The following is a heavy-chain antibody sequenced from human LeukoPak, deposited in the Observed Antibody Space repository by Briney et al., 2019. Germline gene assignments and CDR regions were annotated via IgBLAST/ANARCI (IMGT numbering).Heavy chain of an antibody. J-gene: IGHJ4*02. Sequence: GRSLRLSCAASGFTFSSYGMHWVRQAPGKGLEWVAVISYDGSNKYYADSVKGRFTISRDNSKNTLYLQMNSLRAEDTAVYYCAKPNLAVIVVVIQYFDYWGQGTLVTVSS. CDR3: AKPNLAVIVVVIQYFDY. CDR1: GFTFSSYG. D-gene: IGHD3-22*01. CDR2: ISYDGSNK. V-gene: IGHV3-30*18.